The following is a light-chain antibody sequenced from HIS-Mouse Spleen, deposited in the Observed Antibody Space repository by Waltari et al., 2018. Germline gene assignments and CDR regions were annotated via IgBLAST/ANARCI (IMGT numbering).Light chain of an antibody. V-gene: IGKV3-15*01. CDR2: GAS. CDR1: QSISSN. CDR3: QQYNNWPRT. Sequence: EIVITQSPATLSVSPGERDTLSCRASQSISSNLAWYQQKPGQAPRLLIYGASTRATGIPDRFSGSGSGTEFTLTISSLQSEDFAVYYCQQYNNWPRTFGQGTKVEIK. J-gene: IGKJ1*01.